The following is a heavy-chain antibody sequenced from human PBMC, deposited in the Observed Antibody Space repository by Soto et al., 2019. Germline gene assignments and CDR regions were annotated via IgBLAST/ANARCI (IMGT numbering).Heavy chain of an antibody. D-gene: IGHD3-22*01. V-gene: IGHV2-5*01. J-gene: IGHJ1*01. Sequence: QITLKESGPTLVKPTQTLTLTCTFSGFSLSTSGVGVGWIRQPPGKALEWLALIYWNDDKRYSPSLKSRLTITKDTSKNQVVLTMTNMSPVDTATYYCALYYYDSSGYYYHSQYFQHWGQGTLVTVSS. CDR2: IYWNDDK. CDR3: ALYYYDSSGYYYHSQYFQH. CDR1: GFSLSTSGVG.